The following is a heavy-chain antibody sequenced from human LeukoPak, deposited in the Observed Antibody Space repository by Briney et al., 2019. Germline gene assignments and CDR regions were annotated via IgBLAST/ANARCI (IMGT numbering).Heavy chain of an antibody. Sequence: PGGSLRLSCAASGFTFSSYAMHWVRQAPGKGLEWVAVISYDGSNKYYADSVKGRFTISRDNSKNTLYLQMNSLRAEDTAVYYCAKRTAAGPFDYWGQGTLVTVSS. CDR3: AKRTAAGPFDY. CDR1: GFTFSSYA. V-gene: IGHV3-30-3*02. CDR2: ISYDGSNK. D-gene: IGHD6-13*01. J-gene: IGHJ4*02.